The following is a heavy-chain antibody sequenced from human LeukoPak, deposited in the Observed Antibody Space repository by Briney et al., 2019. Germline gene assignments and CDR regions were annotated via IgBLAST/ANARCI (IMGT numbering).Heavy chain of an antibody. J-gene: IGHJ4*02. D-gene: IGHD1-26*01. CDR3: ARQANSGSYSDY. CDR2: INPNGGST. CDR1: GYTFTSYY. Sequence: ASVTVSCKASGYTFTSYYMHWVRQAPGQGLEWMGIINPNGGSTNYAQNFQGRVTMTRDTSTSTVYMELSSLRSEDTAVYYCARQANSGSYSDYWGQGTLVTVSS. V-gene: IGHV1-46*01.